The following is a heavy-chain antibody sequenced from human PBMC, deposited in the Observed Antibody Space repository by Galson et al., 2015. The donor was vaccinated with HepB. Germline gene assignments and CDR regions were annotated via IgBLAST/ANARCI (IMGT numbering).Heavy chain of an antibody. D-gene: IGHD2-15*01. CDR1: GVSFNNYW. Sequence: SLRLSCAASGVSFNNYWMSWVRQAPGKGLEWVAIINEDGSEKYYVASVKGRFTISRDNAKNSLYLLMNNLRAEDTAVYYCATGVYCSGGTCYREKWGQGTLVTVSS. CDR2: INEDGSEK. J-gene: IGHJ4*02. V-gene: IGHV3-7*03. CDR3: ATGVYCSGGTCYREK.